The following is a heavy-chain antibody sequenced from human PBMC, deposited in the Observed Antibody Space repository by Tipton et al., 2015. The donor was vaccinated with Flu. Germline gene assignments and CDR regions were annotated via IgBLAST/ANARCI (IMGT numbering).Heavy chain of an antibody. Sequence: VQSGGSLRLSCAASGFTFDDYAMHWVRQAPGKGLEWVSLISWDGGVKNYAASVKGRFTISRDNSKNSLHLQMNSLRPEDTALYYCAKDVRGYSGYEGYFNSWGQGTLVTVSS. CDR3: AKDVRGYSGYEGYFNS. CDR2: ISWDGGVK. V-gene: IGHV3-43D*04. CDR1: GFTFDDYA. J-gene: IGHJ4*02. D-gene: IGHD5-12*01.